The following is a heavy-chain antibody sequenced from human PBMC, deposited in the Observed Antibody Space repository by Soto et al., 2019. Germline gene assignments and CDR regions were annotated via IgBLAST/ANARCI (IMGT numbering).Heavy chain of an antibody. CDR2: IGGSGGST. V-gene: IGHV3-23*01. J-gene: IGHJ4*02. CDR1: GFTFSNYA. D-gene: IGHD2-2*01. CDR3: AKRTLTSCFPFDY. Sequence: EVQLLESGGGLVQPGGSLRLSCAASGFTFSNYAMSWVRQAPGKGLEWVSVIGGSGGSTYYPDSVMGRFTISRDNSKNTLFLQMNSLRAEDTAVYYCAKRTLTSCFPFDYWGQGALVTVSS.